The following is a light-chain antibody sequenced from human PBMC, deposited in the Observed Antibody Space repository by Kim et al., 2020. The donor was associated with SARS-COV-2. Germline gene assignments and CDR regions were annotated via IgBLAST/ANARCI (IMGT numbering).Light chain of an antibody. CDR3: NSRDSNDYVL. CDR2: GKD. J-gene: IGLJ2*01. V-gene: IGLV3-19*01. CDR1: SLRSYY. Sequence: SSELTQDPAVSVALGQTVRITCQGDSLRSYYATWYQLKPGQAPKVVIYGKDNRPSGVPDRFSGSSSGNTAYLTITGTQAGDEADYYCNSRDSNDYVLFGG.